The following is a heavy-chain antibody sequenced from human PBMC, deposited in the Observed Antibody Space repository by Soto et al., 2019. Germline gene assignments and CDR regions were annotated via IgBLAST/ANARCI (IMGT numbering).Heavy chain of an antibody. CDR2: IYPGDSDT. D-gene: IGHD6-13*01. CDR3: ARTAAAGKYYYGVDV. J-gene: IGHJ6*02. CDR1: GYSFTNYW. V-gene: IGHV5-51*01. Sequence: GESLKISCKGSGYSFTNYWIAWVRQMPGKGLEWMGIIYPGDSDTKYSPTFQGQVTISVDKSISTAYLQWSSLKASDTAIYYCARTAAAGKYYYGVDVWGQGTTVTSP.